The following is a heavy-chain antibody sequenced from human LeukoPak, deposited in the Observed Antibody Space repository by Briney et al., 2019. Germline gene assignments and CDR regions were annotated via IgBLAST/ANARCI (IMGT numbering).Heavy chain of an antibody. J-gene: IGHJ5*02. CDR3: ARERGHSYGRGSWFDP. Sequence: ASVKVPCKASGGTFSSYAISWVRQAPGQGLEWMGGIIPIFGTANYAQKFQGRVTITTDESTSTAYMELSSLRSEDTAVYYCARERGHSYGRGSWFDPWGQGTLVTVSS. V-gene: IGHV1-69*05. CDR2: IIPIFGTA. CDR1: GGTFSSYA. D-gene: IGHD5-18*01.